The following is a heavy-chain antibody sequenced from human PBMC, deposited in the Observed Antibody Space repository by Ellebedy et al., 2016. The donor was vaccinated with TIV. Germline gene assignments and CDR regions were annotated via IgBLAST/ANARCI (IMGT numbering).Heavy chain of an antibody. Sequence: AASVKVSCKASGYTFTAYHMHWVRQAPGQGLEWMGRINLNSGGTAYGQKFQGRVTMTRDTSISTAYMELSGLRSDDTAVYYCAREEGSKGLDFWGQGTMVTVSS. J-gene: IGHJ3*01. CDR2: INLNSGGT. CDR3: AREEGSKGLDF. CDR1: GYTFTAYH. V-gene: IGHV1-2*06.